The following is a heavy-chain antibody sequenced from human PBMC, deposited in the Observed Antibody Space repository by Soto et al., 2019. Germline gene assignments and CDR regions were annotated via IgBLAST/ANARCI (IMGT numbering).Heavy chain of an antibody. Sequence: EVQLVESGGGLVQPGGCLRLSCAASGFTFSSYSMNWVRKAPGKGLEWVSYISSSSSTIYYADSVKGRFTISRDNAKNSLYLQMNSLRAEDTAVYYCARDAYDSSGYYIYFDYWGQGTLVSVSS. CDR1: GFTFSSYS. CDR2: ISSSSSTI. V-gene: IGHV3-48*01. J-gene: IGHJ4*02. CDR3: ARDAYDSSGYYIYFDY. D-gene: IGHD3-22*01.